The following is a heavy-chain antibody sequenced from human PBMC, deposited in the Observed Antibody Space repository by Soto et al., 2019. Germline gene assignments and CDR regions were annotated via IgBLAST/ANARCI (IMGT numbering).Heavy chain of an antibody. Sequence: TSETLSLTCTVSGGSISSYYWSWIRQTPGKGLEWIGYIYYSGSTNYNPSLKSRVTISVDTSKNQFSLKLSSVTAADTAVYYCARNSYHLGGYYDFWSGYSAQGSRYYYYMDVWGKGTTVTVSS. CDR2: IYYSGST. CDR1: GGSISSYY. J-gene: IGHJ6*03. V-gene: IGHV4-59*01. D-gene: IGHD3-3*01. CDR3: ARNSYHLGGYYDFWSGYSAQGSRYYYYMDV.